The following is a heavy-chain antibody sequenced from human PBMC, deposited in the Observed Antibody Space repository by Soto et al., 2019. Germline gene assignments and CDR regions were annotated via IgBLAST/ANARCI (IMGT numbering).Heavy chain of an antibody. Sequence: QVHLQESGPGLVKPSETLSLTCTVSGGAISTYYWTWIRQPAGKGLEWIGRIYSSGSTTYNPSLQSRITISLDTSINQFSLRLTAVTAADTAVYYCARGQRFSDWFDPWGQGTLVTVAS. CDR3: ARGQRFSDWFDP. V-gene: IGHV4-4*07. CDR1: GGAISTYY. CDR2: IYSSGST. J-gene: IGHJ5*02. D-gene: IGHD3-3*01.